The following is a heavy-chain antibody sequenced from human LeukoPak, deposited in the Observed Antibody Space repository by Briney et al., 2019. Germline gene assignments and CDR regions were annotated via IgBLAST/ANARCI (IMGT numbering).Heavy chain of an antibody. CDR3: ASPYYYDGSSYYHFFDH. D-gene: IGHD3-22*01. V-gene: IGHV3-30*04. CDR2: ISYDGTTK. J-gene: IGHJ4*02. Sequence: GGSLRLSCAASGFTFTNYPAHWVRQAPGKGLEWVTVISYDGTTKYYADSVKGRFTISRDNSRNTLYLQMNNLRTEDTAVYYCASPYYYDGSSYYHFFDHWGQGTLVTVSS. CDR1: GFTFTNYP.